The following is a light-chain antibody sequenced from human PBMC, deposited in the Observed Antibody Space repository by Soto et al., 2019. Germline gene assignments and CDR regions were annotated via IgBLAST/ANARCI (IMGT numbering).Light chain of an antibody. V-gene: IGKV3-20*01. CDR2: DTS. Sequence: EFVLTQSPVTLSLSPGERATRSCRASQSLTNSFMAWYQQKPGQAPRLLIYDTSSRASGIPDRFSGSGSGTDFTLTISRLETEDFAVFYCQQYGTSEIIFGQGTRLEIK. J-gene: IGKJ5*01. CDR3: QQYGTSEII. CDR1: QSLTNSF.